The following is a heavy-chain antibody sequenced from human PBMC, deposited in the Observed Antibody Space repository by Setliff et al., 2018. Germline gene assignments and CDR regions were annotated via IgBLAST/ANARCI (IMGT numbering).Heavy chain of an antibody. V-gene: IGHV4-38-2*01. Sequence: PSETLSLTCGVSGISISSGHYWGWIRQPPGKGLEWIATIYHKGTTYYNPSLDSRVTISLDTSKNHFSLRLSSVTAADTAVYYCASPRRDDLDSPFDAFDIWGQGTKVTVSS. CDR2: IYHKGTT. D-gene: IGHD3-3*01. J-gene: IGHJ3*02. CDR3: ASPRRDDLDSPFDAFDI. CDR1: GISISSGHY.